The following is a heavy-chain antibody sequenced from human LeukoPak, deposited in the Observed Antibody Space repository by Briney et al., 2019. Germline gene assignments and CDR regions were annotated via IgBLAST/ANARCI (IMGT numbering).Heavy chain of an antibody. CDR2: VYGGDNT. V-gene: IGHV3-53*01. CDR3: ARDREPGTSASRFDY. Sequence: GGSLRLSCAASGFTVSDNYMSWVRQAPGKGLEWVSVVYGGDNTYYAGSVKGRFTISRDNSRNTLYLQMNSLRAEDTAVYYCARDREPGTSASRFDYWGQGTLVTVSS. J-gene: IGHJ4*02. D-gene: IGHD2-2*01. CDR1: GFTVSDNY.